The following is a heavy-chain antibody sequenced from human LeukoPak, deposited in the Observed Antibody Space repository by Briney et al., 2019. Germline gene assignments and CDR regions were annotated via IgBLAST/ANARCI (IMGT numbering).Heavy chain of an antibody. V-gene: IGHV4-39*02. CDR3: AREPRGMVTSLYYFDY. CDR1: GGSISSSSYY. Sequence: PSETLSLTCTVSGGSISSSSYYWGWIRQPPGKGLEWVGSIYYSGSTYYNPSLKSRVTISVDTSKNQFSLKLSPVTAADTAVYYCAREPRGMVTSLYYFDYWGQGTLVTVSS. CDR2: IYYSGST. J-gene: IGHJ4*02. D-gene: IGHD5-18*01.